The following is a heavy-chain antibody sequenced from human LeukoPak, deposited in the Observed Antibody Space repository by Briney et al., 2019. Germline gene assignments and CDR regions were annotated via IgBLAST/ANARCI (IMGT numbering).Heavy chain of an antibody. CDR1: GFTFSSYN. CDR2: ISSSSRYI. V-gene: IGHV3-21*01. CDR3: ARESDGDYYFDY. J-gene: IGHJ4*02. D-gene: IGHD4-17*01. Sequence: GGSLRLSCAASGFTFSSYNMNWVRQAPEKGLEWVSSISSSSRYIYYADSVKGRFTISRDNAKNSLYLQMHSLRAEDSALYYCARESDGDYYFDYWGQGTLVTVSS.